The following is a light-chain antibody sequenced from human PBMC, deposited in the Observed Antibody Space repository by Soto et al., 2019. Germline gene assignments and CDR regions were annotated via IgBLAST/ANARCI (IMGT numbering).Light chain of an antibody. CDR2: GAS. CDR1: QSVSSSY. V-gene: IGKV3-20*01. J-gene: IGKJ1*01. Sequence: EMVWTQSPGTLYLSPGDRATLSCRASQSVSSSYLAWYQQKPGQAPRLLIYGASSRATGIPDRFSGSGSGTDFTLTISRLEPEDFAVYYCQQYGSSPGTFGQGTKVEIK. CDR3: QQYGSSPGT.